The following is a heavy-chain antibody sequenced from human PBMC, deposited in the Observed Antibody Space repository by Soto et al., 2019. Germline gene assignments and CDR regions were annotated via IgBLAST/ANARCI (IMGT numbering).Heavy chain of an antibody. V-gene: IGHV1-18*01. CDR2: IGVYNGNT. CDR3: ARELAGGEDI. J-gene: IGHJ3*02. CDR1: GYNFNNYG. Sequence: ASVRGSCKASGYNFNNYGATWVCQAPGQGPEWMGWIGVYNGNTKYPQKVQGRVTVTADTSTSTAYMELRSLTSDDTAVYYWARELAGGEDIWGKRPMVTLS. D-gene: IGHD1-26*01.